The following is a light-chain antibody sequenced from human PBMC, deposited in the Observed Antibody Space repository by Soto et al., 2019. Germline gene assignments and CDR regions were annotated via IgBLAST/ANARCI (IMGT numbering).Light chain of an antibody. V-gene: IGKV3-15*01. J-gene: IGKJ4*01. CDR2: GAS. CDR3: QQYSNWPLT. CDR1: QSVTNSY. Sequence: EIVMTQSPVTLSVSPGERATLSCRASQSVTNSYLAWYQQKPGQAPRLLIFGASTRAAGIPARFSGSGSGTEFTLTISSLQSEDCAVYYCQQYSNWPLTFGGGTKVEIK.